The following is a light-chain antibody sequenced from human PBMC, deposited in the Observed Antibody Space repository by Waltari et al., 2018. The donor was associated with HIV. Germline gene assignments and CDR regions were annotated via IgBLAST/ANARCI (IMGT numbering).Light chain of an antibody. V-gene: IGLV3-25*03. Sequence: SYELTQPPSVSVSPGQTARITCSGDTLPSKFNSWYQKRPGQAPILVIYKDSERPSGIPDLFSGSISGTTVTLTISEVQTEDEADYYCQSADHSDSCVFGTGTTLTVL. CDR3: QSADHSDSCV. CDR1: TLPSKF. CDR2: KDS. J-gene: IGLJ1*01.